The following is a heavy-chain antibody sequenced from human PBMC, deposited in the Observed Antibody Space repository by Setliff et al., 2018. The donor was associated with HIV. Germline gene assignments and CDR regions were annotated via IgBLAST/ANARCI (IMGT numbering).Heavy chain of an antibody. CDR2: ITGIGGGT. V-gene: IGHV3-23*01. J-gene: IGHJ4*02. CDR1: GFTFSNYA. Sequence: GGSLRLSCVASGFTFSNYAMSWVRQAPGKGLEWVSGITGIGGGTYYADSVKGRFTISRDNSKNTVYLQMNSLRAEDTAEYYCAKELAASGLGYFDSWGRGILVTVSS. CDR3: AKELAASGLGYFDS. D-gene: IGHD3-22*01.